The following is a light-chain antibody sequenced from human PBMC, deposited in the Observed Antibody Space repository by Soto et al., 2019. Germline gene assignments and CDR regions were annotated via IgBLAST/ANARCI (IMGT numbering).Light chain of an antibody. CDR3: QHYDHWPLT. CDR2: GAS. Sequence: EIVMTQSPATLSVSPGERATLSCRASQSVSGSLAWYQQKPGQAPRLLFYGASTRATGVPARFSGSGSGTEFTLTISSLQSEDFAVYYCQHYDHWPLTFGQGTRVEVK. CDR1: QSVSGS. J-gene: IGKJ1*01. V-gene: IGKV3-15*01.